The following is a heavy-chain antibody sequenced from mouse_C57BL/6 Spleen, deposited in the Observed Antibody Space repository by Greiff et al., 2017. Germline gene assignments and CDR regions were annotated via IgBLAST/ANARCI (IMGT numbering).Heavy chain of an antibody. CDR2: INPNNGGT. J-gene: IGHJ2*01. Sequence: VQLQQSGPELVKPGASVKIPCKASGYTFTDYNMDWVKQSHGKSLEWIGAINPNNGGTIYNQKFKGKATLTVDKSSSTAYMELRSLTSEDTAVYYCARDGDGYFDYWGQGTTLTVSS. CDR1: GYTFTDYN. D-gene: IGHD2-3*01. CDR3: ARDGDGYFDY. V-gene: IGHV1-18*01.